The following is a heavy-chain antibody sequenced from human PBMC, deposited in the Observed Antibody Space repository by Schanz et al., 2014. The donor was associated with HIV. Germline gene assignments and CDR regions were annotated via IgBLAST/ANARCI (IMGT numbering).Heavy chain of an antibody. Sequence: QVHLVESGGGVVQPGRSLRLSCVASGFTFSSYGMHWVRQAPGKGLEWVAVIWYDGSNKDYADSVKGRFTISRDKSKSTLYLQMNSLRAEDTAVYYCAKDRGSGSYEAFDIGAQGTMVTASS. CDR2: IWYDGSNK. CDR1: GFTFSSYG. J-gene: IGHJ3*02. CDR3: AKDRGSGSYEAFDI. V-gene: IGHV3-33*03. D-gene: IGHD1-26*01.